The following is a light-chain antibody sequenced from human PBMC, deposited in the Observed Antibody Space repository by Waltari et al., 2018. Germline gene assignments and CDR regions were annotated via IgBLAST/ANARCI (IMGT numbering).Light chain of an antibody. J-gene: IGKJ2*01. Sequence: DIQMNQSPSSLSASVGDSVTITCQASQGISNYLNWYQQKPGKAPKLLIYDASNLETGVPSRFSGSGSGTDFTFTISSLQPEDIATYYCQQYDNLPYTFGQGTKLEIK. V-gene: IGKV1-33*01. CDR1: QGISNY. CDR3: QQYDNLPYT. CDR2: DAS.